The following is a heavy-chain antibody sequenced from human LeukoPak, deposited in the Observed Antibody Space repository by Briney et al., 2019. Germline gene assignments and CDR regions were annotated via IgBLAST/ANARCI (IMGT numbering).Heavy chain of an antibody. D-gene: IGHD1-7*01. V-gene: IGHV4-4*02. CDR2: IYHSGSP. CDR1: GGSITNNNW. Sequence: PSGTLSLTCAVSGGSITNNNWWSWVRQPPGKGLEWIGEIYHSGSPNYNPSLKNRVTISLDKSKNHFSLRLNSVTAADTAVYFCARDAGTTRTYWFFDLWARGTLVIVSS. CDR3: ARDAGTTRTYWFFDL. J-gene: IGHJ2*01.